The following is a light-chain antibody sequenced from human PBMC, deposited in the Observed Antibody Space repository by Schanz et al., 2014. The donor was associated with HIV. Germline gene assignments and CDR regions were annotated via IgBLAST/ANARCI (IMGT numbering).Light chain of an antibody. Sequence: QSVLSQPPSASGTPGQRVTISCSGSSSNVGTNYVFWYQQFPGTAPKLLIYRNNQRPSGVPDRFSGSKSGTLASLAISGLRSDDEADYYCAAWDDSLSGPVFGGGTKLTVL. CDR1: SSNVGTNY. CDR2: RNN. V-gene: IGLV1-47*01. CDR3: AAWDDSLSGPV. J-gene: IGLJ2*01.